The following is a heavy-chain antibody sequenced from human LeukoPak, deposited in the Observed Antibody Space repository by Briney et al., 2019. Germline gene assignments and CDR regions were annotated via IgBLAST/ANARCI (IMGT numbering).Heavy chain of an antibody. D-gene: IGHD1-1*01. CDR2: IYYSGNT. J-gene: IGHJ5*02. V-gene: IGHV4-39*07. CDR3: ARDRLQLQS. CDR1: GGPISSSSYY. Sequence: SETLSLTCTVSGGPISSSSYYWGWIRQPPGKGLEWIGSIYYSGNTYYNPSPKSRVTISVDTSKDQFSLKLSSVTAADTAVYYCARDRLQLQSWGQGTLVTVSS.